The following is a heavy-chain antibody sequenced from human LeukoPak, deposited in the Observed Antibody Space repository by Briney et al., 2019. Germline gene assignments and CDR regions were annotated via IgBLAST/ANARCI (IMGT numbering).Heavy chain of an antibody. V-gene: IGHV1-2*02. CDR3: ARANTAMVDAFDI. J-gene: IGHJ3*02. CDR1: GYTFTGYY. D-gene: IGHD5-18*01. CDR2: INPNSGGT. Sequence: ASVKVSCKASGYTFTGYYMHWVRQAPGQGLEWMGWINPNSGGTNYAQKFQGRVTMTRDTSISTAYMELSRLRSDDTAVYYCARANTAMVDAFDIWGQGTMVTVSS.